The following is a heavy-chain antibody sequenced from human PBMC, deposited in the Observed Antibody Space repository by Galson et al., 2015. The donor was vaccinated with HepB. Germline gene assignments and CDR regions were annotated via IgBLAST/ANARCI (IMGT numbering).Heavy chain of an antibody. V-gene: IGHV1-18*04. CDR2: ISAYNGNT. CDR1: GYTFTSYG. Sequence: SVKVSCKASGYTFTSYGISWVRQAPGQGLEWMGWISAYNGNTNYAQKLQGRVTMTTDTSTSTAYMELRSLRSDDTAVYYCARITNGPDYGDYGVQLPYYYYYGMDVWGQGTTVTVSS. CDR3: ARITNGPDYGDYGVQLPYYYYYGMDV. D-gene: IGHD4-17*01. J-gene: IGHJ6*02.